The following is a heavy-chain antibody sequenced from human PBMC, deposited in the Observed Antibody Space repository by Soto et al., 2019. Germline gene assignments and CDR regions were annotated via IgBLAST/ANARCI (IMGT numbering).Heavy chain of an antibody. CDR2: IHYSGST. CDR3: ARGTIRFDP. Sequence: RSLTCTVSGGSISSYYWSWIRQPPGKGLEWIGYIHYSGSTNYNPSLKSRVTISVDTSKNQFSLKLSSVTAADTAVYYCARGTIRFDPWGQGTLVTVSS. V-gene: IGHV4-59*01. CDR1: GGSISSYY. J-gene: IGHJ5*02.